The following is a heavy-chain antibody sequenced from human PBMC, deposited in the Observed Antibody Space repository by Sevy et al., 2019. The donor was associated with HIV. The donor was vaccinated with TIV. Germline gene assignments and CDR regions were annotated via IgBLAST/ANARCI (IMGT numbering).Heavy chain of an antibody. J-gene: IGHJ6*02. CDR1: GYIFSSYG. D-gene: IGHD2-2*01. CDR2: LSYDERNK. CDR3: AKDRDVLLVPSTMRDEYPGYGMDV. V-gene: IGHV3-30*18. Sequence: GGSLRLSCAASGYIFSSYGIHWVRQAPGKGLEWVAFLSYDERNKYYAVSVKGRFTISGDSSKNTFYLQMNNLRADDTAVYYCAKDRDVLLVPSTMRDEYPGYGMDVWGQGTTVTVSS.